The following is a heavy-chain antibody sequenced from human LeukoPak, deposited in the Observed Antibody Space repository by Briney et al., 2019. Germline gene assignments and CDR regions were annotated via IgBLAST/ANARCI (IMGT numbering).Heavy chain of an antibody. CDR1: GGSISSYY. V-gene: IGHV4-59*01. CDR2: IYYSGST. Sequence: SETLSLTCTVSGGSISSYYWSWIRQPPGKGLEWIGYIYYSGSTNYNPSLKSRVTISVDTSKNQFSLKLSSATAADTAVYYCASGKWGTFDYWGQGTLVTVSS. CDR3: ASGKWGTFDY. D-gene: IGHD1-26*01. J-gene: IGHJ4*02.